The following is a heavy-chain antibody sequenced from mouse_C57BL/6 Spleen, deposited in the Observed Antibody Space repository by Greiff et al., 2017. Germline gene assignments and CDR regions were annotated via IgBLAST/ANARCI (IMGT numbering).Heavy chain of an antibody. Sequence: QVQLQQSGAELMKPGASVKLSCTATGYTFTGYWIEWVKQTPGHGLEWIGEILPGSGSSTYNEKFKGKAPFTAVTTSNTAYMQLSSLTTEDSAIYYCARWGYYILMDYWGQGTSVTVSS. V-gene: IGHV1-9*01. J-gene: IGHJ4*01. CDR3: ARWGYYILMDY. CDR1: GYTFTGYW. D-gene: IGHD2-3*01. CDR2: ILPGSGSS.